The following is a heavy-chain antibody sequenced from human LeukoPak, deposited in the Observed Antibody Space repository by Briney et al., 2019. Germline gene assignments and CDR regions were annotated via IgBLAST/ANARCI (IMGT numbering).Heavy chain of an antibody. Sequence: SETLSLTCTVSGGSISGYYWSWIRQPPGKGLEWIGYIYYSGSTNYNPSLKSLVTISVDTSKNQFSLKLSPVTAADTAVYYCARDGGEDRYYYYGMDVWGQGTTVTVSS. V-gene: IGHV4-59*01. CDR3: ARDGGEDRYYYYGMDV. J-gene: IGHJ6*02. CDR1: GGSISGYY. CDR2: IYYSGST. D-gene: IGHD3-10*01.